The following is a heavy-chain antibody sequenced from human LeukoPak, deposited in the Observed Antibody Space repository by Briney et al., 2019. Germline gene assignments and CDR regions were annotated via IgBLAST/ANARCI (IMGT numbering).Heavy chain of an antibody. J-gene: IGHJ5*02. D-gene: IGHD2-2*01. Sequence: PSETLSLTCTVSGGSISSYYWSWIRQPAGKGLEWIGRIYTSGSTNYNPSLKSRVTMSVDTSKNQSSLKLSSVTAADTAVYYCARVNMDCSSTSCYFWFDPWGQGTLVTVSS. V-gene: IGHV4-4*07. CDR1: GGSISSYY. CDR2: IYTSGST. CDR3: ARVNMDCSSTSCYFWFDP.